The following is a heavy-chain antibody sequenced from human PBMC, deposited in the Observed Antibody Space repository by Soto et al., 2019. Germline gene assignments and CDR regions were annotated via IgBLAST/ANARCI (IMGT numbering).Heavy chain of an antibody. CDR1: GYTLSELS. D-gene: IGHD3-3*01. CDR2: FDPENIET. Sequence: ASVKVSCKVSGYTLSELSMHWVRQAPGKGLEWMGGFDPENIETIYAQKLQGRVTMTTDTSTSTAYMELRSLRSDDTAVYYCARVRGITIFGVVILNYFDYWGQGTLVTVSS. J-gene: IGHJ4*02. CDR3: ARVRGITIFGVVILNYFDY. V-gene: IGHV1-24*01.